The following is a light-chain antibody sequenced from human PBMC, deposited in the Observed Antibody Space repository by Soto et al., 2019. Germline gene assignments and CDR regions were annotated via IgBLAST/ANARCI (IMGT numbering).Light chain of an antibody. Sequence: QSVLTQPPSASGPPGQSVTISCTGTSSDVGGYHFVSWYQQHPGKAPELLIYEAYMRSSGVPDRFSGSKSGNTASLTVSGLQAEDEADYHCSSYAGTKNFVVFGGGTKLTVL. J-gene: IGLJ2*01. V-gene: IGLV2-8*01. CDR3: SSYAGTKNFVV. CDR1: SSDVGGYHF. CDR2: EAY.